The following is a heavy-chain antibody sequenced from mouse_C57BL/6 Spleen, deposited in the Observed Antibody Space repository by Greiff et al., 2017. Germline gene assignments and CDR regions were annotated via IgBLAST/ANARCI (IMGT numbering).Heavy chain of an antibody. Sequence: VQLQQSGAELVRPGASVKLSCTASGFNIKDDYMHWVKQRPEQGLEWIGWIDPENGDTEYASKFQGKAPITADTSSNTAYLQLSSLTSEDTAVYYCTTDDYSACGFADWGQGTLVTVSA. D-gene: IGHD2-4*01. CDR3: TTDDYSACGFAD. CDR2: IDPENGDT. V-gene: IGHV14-4*01. J-gene: IGHJ3*01. CDR1: GFNIKDDY.